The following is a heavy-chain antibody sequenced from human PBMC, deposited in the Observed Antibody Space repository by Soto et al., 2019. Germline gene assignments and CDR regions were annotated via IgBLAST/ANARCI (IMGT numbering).Heavy chain of an antibody. V-gene: IGHV3-7*03. J-gene: IGHJ6*02. CDR1: GFTFSMYS. D-gene: IGHD2-21*02. CDR2: IPQDGVDG. Sequence: GGSLRLSCEVSGFTFSMYSMSWVRQSPGKGLEWVAKIPQDGVDGHYADSVKGRFIISRDNDKNSLHLQLNNPRAEDTAVYYCARDHLILPAHDFFYGSDVWGRGATVTVSS. CDR3: ARDHLILPAHDFFYGSDV.